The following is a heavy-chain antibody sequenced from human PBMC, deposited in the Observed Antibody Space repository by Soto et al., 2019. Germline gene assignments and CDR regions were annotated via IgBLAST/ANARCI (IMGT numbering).Heavy chain of an antibody. V-gene: IGHV3-11*01. D-gene: IGHD3-3*01. J-gene: IGHJ6*03. CDR3: ASTPAGGYDFWSGYYTDYHYYMDV. CDR1: GFTFSDYY. Sequence: GGSLRLSCAASGFTFSDYYMSWIRQAPGKGLEWVSYISSSGSTIYYADSVKGRFTISRDNAKNSLYLQMNSLRAEDTAVYYCASTPAGGYDFWSGYYTDYHYYMDVWGKGTTVTVSS. CDR2: ISSSGSTI.